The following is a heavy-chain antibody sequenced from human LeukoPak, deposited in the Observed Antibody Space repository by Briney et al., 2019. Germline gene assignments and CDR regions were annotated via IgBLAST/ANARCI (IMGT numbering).Heavy chain of an antibody. CDR3: ARDLPWELLLDY. V-gene: IGHV3-30*02. J-gene: IGHJ4*02. Sequence: PGGSLRLSCAASGFTFSSYGMHWVRQAPGKGLEWVAFIRYDGSNKYYADSVKGRFTISRDNAKSSLYLQMNSLRAEDTAVYYCARDLPWELLLDYWGQGTLVTVSS. CDR2: IRYDGSNK. CDR1: GFTFSSYG. D-gene: IGHD1-26*01.